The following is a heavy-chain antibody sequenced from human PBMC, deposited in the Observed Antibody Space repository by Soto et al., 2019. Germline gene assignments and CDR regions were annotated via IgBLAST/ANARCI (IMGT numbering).Heavy chain of an antibody. CDR1: GFTFGSYT. CDR3: ARGPRGYNWNYVGDS. J-gene: IGHJ4*02. Sequence: GGSLRLSCAASGFTFGSYTMNWVRQAPGKGLEWLSYISSSSSTIYYADSVKGRFTISRDNAKNSLYLQMNSLRDEDTAVFYCARGPRGYNWNYVGDSLGQGTLVTVSS. V-gene: IGHV3-48*02. CDR2: ISSSSSTI. D-gene: IGHD1-7*01.